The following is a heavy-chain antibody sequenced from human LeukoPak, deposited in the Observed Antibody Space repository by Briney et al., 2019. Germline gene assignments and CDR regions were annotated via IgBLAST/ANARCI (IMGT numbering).Heavy chain of an antibody. J-gene: IGHJ3*02. Sequence: AGESLRLSSAASGFWFGSDWMSWVRQAPGKGLEWVANISPDGSEKYFVDSVKGRFTISRDNGKNSLYLQLNSLKAEDTALYYCARYYDPTVGDAFDIWGQGTMVTVSP. D-gene: IGHD3-16*01. CDR1: GFWFGSDW. CDR3: ARYYDPTVGDAFDI. V-gene: IGHV3-7*01. CDR2: ISPDGSEK.